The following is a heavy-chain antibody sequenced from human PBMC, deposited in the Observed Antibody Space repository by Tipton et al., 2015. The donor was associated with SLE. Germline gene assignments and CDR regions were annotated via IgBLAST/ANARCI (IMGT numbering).Heavy chain of an antibody. V-gene: IGHV4-59*08. CDR2: IYYSGST. CDR1: GGSISSYY. D-gene: IGHD6-19*01. J-gene: IGHJ4*02. CDR3: ARHFAVAGDYFDY. Sequence: TLSLTCTVSGGSISSYYWSWIRQPPGKGLEWIGYIYYSGSTNYNPSLKSRVTISVDTSKNQFSLELSSVTAADTAVYYCARHFAVAGDYFDYWGQGTLVTVSS.